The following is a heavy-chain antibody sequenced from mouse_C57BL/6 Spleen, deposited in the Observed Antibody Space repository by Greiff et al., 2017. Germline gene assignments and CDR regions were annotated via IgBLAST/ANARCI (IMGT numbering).Heavy chain of an antibody. V-gene: IGHV5-9*01. D-gene: IGHD3-2*02. J-gene: IGHJ4*01. CDR2: ISGGGGNT. Sequence: DVKLVESGGGLVKPGGSLKLSCAASGFTFSSYTMSWVRQTPEKRLEWVATISGGGGNTYYPDSVKGRFTISRDNAKNTLYLQMSSLRSEDTALYYCAFTAQDYYAMDYWGQGTSVTVSS. CDR3: AFTAQDYYAMDY. CDR1: GFTFSSYT.